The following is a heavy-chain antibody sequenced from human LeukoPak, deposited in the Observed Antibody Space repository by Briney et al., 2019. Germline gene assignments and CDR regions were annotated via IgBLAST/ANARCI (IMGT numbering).Heavy chain of an antibody. CDR1: GGSFSSGSYY. J-gene: IGHJ4*02. V-gene: IGHV4-61*02. Sequence: SETLSLTCTVSGGSFSSGSYYWTWIRQPAGKGLELIGRVFTSGSTNYNPSRKSRVTISVDTSKSQFSLNLSSVTAADTAVYYCARGKFSGWFLDSWGQGILVTVSS. D-gene: IGHD6-19*01. CDR3: ARGKFSGWFLDS. CDR2: VFTSGST.